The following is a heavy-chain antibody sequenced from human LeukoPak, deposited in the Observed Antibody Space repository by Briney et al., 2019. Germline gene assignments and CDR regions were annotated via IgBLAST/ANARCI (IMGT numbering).Heavy chain of an antibody. J-gene: IGHJ5*02. CDR1: GGSFSGYY. CDR2: INHSGST. CDR3: ARLWHTAPRSNVLRYFDWLNGVVWFDP. V-gene: IGHV4-34*01. Sequence: SETLSLTCAVYGGSFSGYYWSWIRQPPGKGLEWIGEINHSGSTNYNPSLKSRVTISVDTSKNQFSLKLSSVTAADTAVYYCARLWHTAPRSNVLRYFDWLNGVVWFDPWGQGTLVTVSS. D-gene: IGHD3-9*01.